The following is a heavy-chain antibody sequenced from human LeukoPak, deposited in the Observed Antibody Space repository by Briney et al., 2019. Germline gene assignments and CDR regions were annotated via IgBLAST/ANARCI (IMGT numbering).Heavy chain of an antibody. CDR1: AASISSYY. D-gene: IGHD1-26*01. CDR3: ARDRERAFDY. V-gene: IGHV4-59*01. Sequence: SETLSLTCTVSAASISSYYWSWIRQPPGKGLEWIGYMYYTGSTNYNPSLKSRVTISVDTSKNQFSLKLSSVTAADTAVYYCARDRERAFDYWGQGTLVTVSS. J-gene: IGHJ4*02. CDR2: MYYTGST.